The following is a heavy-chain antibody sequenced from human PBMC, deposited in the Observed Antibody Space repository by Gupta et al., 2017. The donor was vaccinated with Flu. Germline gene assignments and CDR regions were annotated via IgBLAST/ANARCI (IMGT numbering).Heavy chain of an antibody. J-gene: IGHJ5*02. D-gene: IGHD2-15*01. CDR3: ARDIVVVPNWFDP. Sequence: LSSYWMSWVRQAPGKGLEWVANIKQDGSEKYYVDSVKGRFTISRDNAKNSLYLQMNSLRAEDTAVYYCARDIVVVPNWFDPWGQGTLVTVSS. CDR2: IKQDGSEK. V-gene: IGHV3-7*01. CDR1: LSSYW.